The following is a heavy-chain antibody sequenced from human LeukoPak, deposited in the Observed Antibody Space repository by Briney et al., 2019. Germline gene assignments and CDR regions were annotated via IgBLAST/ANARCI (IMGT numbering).Heavy chain of an antibody. J-gene: IGHJ6*02. D-gene: IGHD2-2*01. Sequence: TGGSLRLSCAASGSTFSSYSMNWVRQAPGKGLEWVSSISSSSSYIYYADSVKGRFTISRDNAKNSLYLQMNSLRAEDTAVYYCARDCSSTSCPAFTLYYYYGMDVWGQGTTVTVSS. CDR3: ARDCSSTSCPAFTLYYYYGMDV. CDR2: ISSSSSYI. CDR1: GSTFSSYS. V-gene: IGHV3-21*01.